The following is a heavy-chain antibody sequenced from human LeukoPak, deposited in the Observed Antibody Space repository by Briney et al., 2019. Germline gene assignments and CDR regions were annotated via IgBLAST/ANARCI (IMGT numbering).Heavy chain of an antibody. CDR1: GASISSYY. CDR2: IHYSGSS. J-gene: IGHJ4*02. CDR3: ARHDSGYDYPFDY. Sequence: SETLSLTCTVSGASISSYYWTWIRQPPGKGLEWIGYIHYSGSSNHNPSLKSRATISVDTSKNQISLKLSSVTAADTAVYYCARHDSGYDYPFDYWGQGTLVTVSS. D-gene: IGHD5-12*01. V-gene: IGHV4-59*08.